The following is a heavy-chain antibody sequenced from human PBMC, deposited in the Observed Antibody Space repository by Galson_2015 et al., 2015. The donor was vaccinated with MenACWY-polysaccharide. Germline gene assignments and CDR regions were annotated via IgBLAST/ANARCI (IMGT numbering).Heavy chain of an antibody. V-gene: IGHV3-74*01. D-gene: IGHD1-7*01. CDR2: INTGGSVT. Sequence: SLRLACAASGFIFSNYWMHWVRQAPGKGLVWVSRINTGGSVTSYADSVTGRFTISRDNAKNRLLLQMNSLSVDDTAVYYCAKDQRWNLPDYWGQGILVTVSS. J-gene: IGHJ4*02. CDR3: AKDQRWNLPDY. CDR1: GFIFSNYW.